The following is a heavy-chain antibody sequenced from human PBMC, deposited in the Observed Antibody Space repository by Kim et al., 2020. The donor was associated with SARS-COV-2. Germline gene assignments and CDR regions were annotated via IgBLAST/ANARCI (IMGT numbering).Heavy chain of an antibody. D-gene: IGHD6-19*01. CDR2: IYHSGST. J-gene: IGHJ4*02. CDR1: GYSISSGYY. CDR3: ARESIAVD. Sequence: SETLSLTCTVSGYSISSGYYWGWIRQPPGKGLEWIGSIYHSGSTYYNPSLKSRVTISVDTSKNQFSLKLSSVTAADTAVYYCARESIAVDWGQGTLVTVSS. V-gene: IGHV4-38-2*02.